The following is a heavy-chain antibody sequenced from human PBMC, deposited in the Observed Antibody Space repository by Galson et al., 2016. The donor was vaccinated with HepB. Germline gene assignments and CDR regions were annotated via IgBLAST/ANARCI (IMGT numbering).Heavy chain of an antibody. CDR1: EYSFTSYN. J-gene: IGHJ3*02. CDR3: ARYKYYDTGGPLLRTDAFDM. Sequence: SVKVSCKASEYSFTSYNMHWVRQAPGQGLEWTGVINPRDGSTDYSPKFQGRLTLTRDTSTSTAYMELTSLTSEDTAVYYCARYKYYDTGGPLLRTDAFDMWGQGTMVSVSS. V-gene: IGHV1-46*01. D-gene: IGHD3-22*01. CDR2: INPRDGST.